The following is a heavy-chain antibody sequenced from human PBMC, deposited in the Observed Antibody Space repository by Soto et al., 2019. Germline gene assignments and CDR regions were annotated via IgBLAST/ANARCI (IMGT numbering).Heavy chain of an antibody. CDR1: GYTFTSYG. V-gene: IGHV1-18*01. D-gene: IGHD4-17*01. Sequence: QVQLVQSGAEVKKPGASVKVSCKASGYTFTSYGISWVRQAPGQGLEWMGWISAYNGNTNYAQKLQGRVTMTTDTPKSTDYMELRSLRSDDTAVYYCARLIVYGDYARGGCFDPWGQGTLVTVSS. CDR3: ARLIVYGDYARGGCFDP. J-gene: IGHJ5*02. CDR2: ISAYNGNT.